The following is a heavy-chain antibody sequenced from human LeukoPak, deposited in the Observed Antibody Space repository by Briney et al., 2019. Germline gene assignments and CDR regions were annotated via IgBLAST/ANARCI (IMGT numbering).Heavy chain of an antibody. CDR1: GGSITSSSSY. D-gene: IGHD2-8*02. Sequence: PSETLSLTCTVTGGSITSSSSYWGWIRQPPGKGLEWIGTIYYSGSTYYNPSLKSRVTISVDTSKNQFSLKLSSVTAADTAVYYCARDLLAHYYMDVWGKGTTVTVSS. CDR2: IYYSGST. J-gene: IGHJ6*03. CDR3: ARDLLAHYYMDV. V-gene: IGHV4-39*07.